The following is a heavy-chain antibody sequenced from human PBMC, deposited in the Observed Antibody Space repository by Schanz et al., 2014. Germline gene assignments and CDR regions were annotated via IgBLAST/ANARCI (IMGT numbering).Heavy chain of an antibody. CDR3: VRVSFADPRLYRGMDRDIDY. V-gene: IGHV3-21*01. D-gene: IGHD5-18*01. CDR1: GFAFISFA. CDR2: ISTSGTYM. J-gene: IGHJ4*02. Sequence: EVPLMESGGGLVKPGGSLRLSCVASGFAFISFAMTWVRQAPGRGLEWVSSISTSGTYMYIADSLKGRLTISRDDAKKSMYLQMNNLRAEDTAVYYCVRVSFADPRLYRGMDRDIDYWGQGTLVTVSS.